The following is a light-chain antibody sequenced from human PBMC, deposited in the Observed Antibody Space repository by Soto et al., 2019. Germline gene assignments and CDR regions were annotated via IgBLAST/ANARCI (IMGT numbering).Light chain of an antibody. J-gene: IGLJ3*02. CDR2: AVS. V-gene: IGLV2-8*01. CDR3: SSYAGSNNLV. CDR1: SSDVGGYNY. Sequence: QSALTQPPSASGSPGQSVTISCTGTSSDVGGYNYVSWYQQHPGKAPKLMIYAVSKRPSGVPDRFSGSKSGNTASLTVSGLQAEDEADYYCSSYAGSNNLVFGGGTKSPS.